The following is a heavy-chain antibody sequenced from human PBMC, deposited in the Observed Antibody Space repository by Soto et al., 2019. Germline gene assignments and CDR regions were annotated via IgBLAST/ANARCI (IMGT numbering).Heavy chain of an antibody. CDR2: ISYDGNEK. D-gene: IGHD1-7*01. Sequence: QVQLVESGGGVVQPGRSLRLSCAASGFTFSTYGMHWVRQAPGKGLEWVAVISYDGNEKHYADSVKGRFTISRDNSKDTRLLQRNGMRAGDTAVYYCAKEGALSGWNYRDSWGHGPLVTVSS. CDR3: AKEGALSGWNYRDS. V-gene: IGHV3-30*18. J-gene: IGHJ5*01. CDR1: GFTFSTYG.